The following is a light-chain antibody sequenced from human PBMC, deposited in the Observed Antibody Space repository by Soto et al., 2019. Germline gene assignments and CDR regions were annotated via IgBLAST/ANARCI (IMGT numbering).Light chain of an antibody. CDR1: SSDVGGYDY. Sequence: QSALTQPPSASGSPGQSVTISCTGTSSDVGGYDYVSWYRQYPGKTPKLMIFEVTKRPSGVPDRFSGSKSGNTASLTVSGLQAEDEADYYCLSYAGTASVFGTGTKVTVL. CDR3: LSYAGTASV. CDR2: EVT. V-gene: IGLV2-8*01. J-gene: IGLJ1*01.